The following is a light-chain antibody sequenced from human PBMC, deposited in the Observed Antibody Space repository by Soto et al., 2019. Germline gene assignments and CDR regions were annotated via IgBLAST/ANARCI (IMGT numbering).Light chain of an antibody. CDR3: SSYTSSSSRV. Sequence: LTQPASVSGYPGQAITISCTGTSSDVGGYIYVSWYQQHPGKAPKLMIYEVSNRPSGVSNRFSGSKSGNMASLTISGLQAEDEADYYCSSYTSSSSRVFGTGTKVTVL. J-gene: IGLJ1*01. CDR1: SSDVGGYIY. CDR2: EVS. V-gene: IGLV2-14*01.